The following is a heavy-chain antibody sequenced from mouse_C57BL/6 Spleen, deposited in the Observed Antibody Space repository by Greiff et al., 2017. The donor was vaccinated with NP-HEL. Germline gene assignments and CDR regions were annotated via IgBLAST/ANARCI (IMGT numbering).Heavy chain of an antibody. CDR3: ARHYGSSYWYFDV. CDR2: ISNGGGST. Sequence: EVKLVESGGGLVQPGGSLKLSCAASGFTFSDSYMYWVRQTPEKRLEWVAYISNGGGSTYYPDTVKGRFTISRDNAKNTLYLHMSRLKSEDTAMYYCARHYGSSYWYFDVWGTGTTVTVSS. D-gene: IGHD1-1*01. CDR1: GFTFSDSY. V-gene: IGHV5-12*01. J-gene: IGHJ1*03.